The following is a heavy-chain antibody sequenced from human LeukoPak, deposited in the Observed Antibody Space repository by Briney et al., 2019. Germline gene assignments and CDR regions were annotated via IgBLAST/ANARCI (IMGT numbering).Heavy chain of an antibody. Sequence: LSGGSLRLSCAASGFTVRNNYMSWVRQAPGKGLEWVSVIYSGGSTYYADSVKGRFTISRDNSKNTLYLQMNSLRAEDTAVCFCATGERMVRGDGVDYWGQGTLVTVSS. V-gene: IGHV3-66*01. CDR1: GFTVRNNY. J-gene: IGHJ4*02. CDR3: ATGERMVRGDGVDY. D-gene: IGHD3-10*01. CDR2: IYSGGST.